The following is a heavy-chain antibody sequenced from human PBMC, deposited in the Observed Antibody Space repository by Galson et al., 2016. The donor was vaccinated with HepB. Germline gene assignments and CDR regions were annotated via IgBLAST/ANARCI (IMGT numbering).Heavy chain of an antibody. D-gene: IGHD3-3*01. CDR2: ISSSGSTI. CDR1: GFTFSNYE. J-gene: IGHJ6*02. Sequence: SLRLSCAASGFTFSNYEVNWVRQAPGKGLEWVSYISSSGSTIYYADSVKGRFTISRDNSKNRLYLQMNSLRPEDTAVYFCAKELRPPFGVILISYNMDVWGQGTTVTVSS. V-gene: IGHV3-48*03. CDR3: AKELRPPFGVILISYNMDV.